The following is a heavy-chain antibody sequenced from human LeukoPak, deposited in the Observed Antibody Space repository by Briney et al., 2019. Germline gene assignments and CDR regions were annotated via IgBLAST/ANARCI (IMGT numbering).Heavy chain of an antibody. D-gene: IGHD1-26*01. Sequence: PGGSLRLSCAASGFTFSSYEMNWVRQAPGKGLEWVSYISSSGSTIYYADSEKGRFTISRDNSKNTLYLQVISLRAEDTAVYYCARDREGALLYFDYWGQGTLVTVSS. CDR3: ARDREGALLYFDY. J-gene: IGHJ4*02. CDR2: ISSSGSTI. V-gene: IGHV3-48*03. CDR1: GFTFSSYE.